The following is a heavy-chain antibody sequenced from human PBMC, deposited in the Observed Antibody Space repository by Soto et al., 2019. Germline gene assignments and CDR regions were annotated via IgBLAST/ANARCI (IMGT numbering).Heavy chain of an antibody. D-gene: IGHD3-16*01. CDR1: GFTFSSHA. CDR3: ARDARNADYDY. Sequence: EVQLVESGGGLVQPGGSLKLSCAVSGFTFSSHAMNWVRQAPGKGLEWVAYIHGTRSIIYYADSVKGRFTISRDNARNSLYLQMDSLRDEDTALYYCARDARNADYDYWGQGTLVTVSS. J-gene: IGHJ4*02. V-gene: IGHV3-48*02. CDR2: IHGTRSII.